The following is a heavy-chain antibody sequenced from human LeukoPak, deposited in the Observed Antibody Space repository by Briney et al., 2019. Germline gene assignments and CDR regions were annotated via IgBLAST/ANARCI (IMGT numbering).Heavy chain of an antibody. D-gene: IGHD6-13*01. Sequence: GGSLRLSCVVSGFTFSDYYMSWIRQAPGKGLEWVSYISSDNTTAYYADSVKGRFTVSRDNAKDSLYLQMNSLRAEDTAVYYCARLIIAAAEDYWGQGTLVTVSS. J-gene: IGHJ4*02. CDR3: ARLIIAAAEDY. CDR2: ISSDNTTA. CDR1: GFTFSDYY. V-gene: IGHV3-11*01.